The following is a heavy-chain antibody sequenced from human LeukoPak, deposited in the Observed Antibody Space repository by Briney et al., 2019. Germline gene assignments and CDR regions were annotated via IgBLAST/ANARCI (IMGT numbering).Heavy chain of an antibody. CDR3: ARFGVPYGVDV. Sequence: GGSLRLSCAASGFTFSTYWMSWVRQGPGIGREWVANIKPDGSEKDYVDSLKGRFTISRDNAKYSLYLQVSSLRAEDTAVYYCARFGVPYGVDVWGQGTTVTVSS. J-gene: IGHJ6*02. D-gene: IGHD3-16*01. CDR1: GFTFSTYW. CDR2: IKPDGSEK. V-gene: IGHV3-7*04.